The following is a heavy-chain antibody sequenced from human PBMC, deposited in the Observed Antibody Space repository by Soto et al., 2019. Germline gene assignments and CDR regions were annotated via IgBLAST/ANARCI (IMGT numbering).Heavy chain of an antibody. CDR3: ASDLVNGDYGSYYSLDV. J-gene: IGHJ6*03. V-gene: IGHV1-2*04. D-gene: IGHD4-17*01. Sequence: ASVKVSCKASGYTFTGYYMHWVRQAPGQGLEWMGWINPNSGGTNYAQKFQGWVTMTRDTSISTAYMELSRLRSDDTAVYYCASDLVNGDYGSYYSLDVWGKGTTVTVSS. CDR1: GYTFTGYY. CDR2: INPNSGGT.